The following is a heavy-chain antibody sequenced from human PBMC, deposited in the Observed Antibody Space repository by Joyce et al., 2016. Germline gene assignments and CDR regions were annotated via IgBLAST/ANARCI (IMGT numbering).Heavy chain of an antibody. D-gene: IGHD5/OR15-5a*01. V-gene: IGHV3-21*01. CDR1: GFTFSSYS. J-gene: IGHJ6*02. CDR2: ISSNRNYI. Sequence: EVQLVESGGGLVRPGGSLRLSCAASGFTFSSYSMNWVRQAPGKGLEWVSFISSNRNYIYYADSVKGRFTISRDNAKSSLFLQMDSLIAEDTAVYYCARNSAPRASTYYGLDVWGQGTTVTVSS. CDR3: ARNSAPRASTYYGLDV.